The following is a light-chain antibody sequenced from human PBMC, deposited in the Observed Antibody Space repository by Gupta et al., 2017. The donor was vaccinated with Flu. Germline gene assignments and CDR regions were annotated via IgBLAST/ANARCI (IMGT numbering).Light chain of an antibody. J-gene: IGKJ1*01. CDR3: QQSDSTPQT. Sequence: DIQMTQSPSSLSASVGDRVTITCRASQSISSYLNWYQQKPGKAPKLLIYAASSVQSGVPSRFSGSGSGTDFTLTISRLQPEDFATYYCQQSDSTPQTFGQGTRLEIK. CDR1: QSISSY. V-gene: IGKV1-39*01. CDR2: AAS.